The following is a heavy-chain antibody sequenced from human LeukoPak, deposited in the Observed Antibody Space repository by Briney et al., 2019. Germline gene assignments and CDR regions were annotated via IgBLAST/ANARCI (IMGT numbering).Heavy chain of an antibody. CDR3: ARAYSYYDPRFDY. Sequence: PSETLSLTCTVSGGSISSYYWSWIRQPPRKGLEWIGYIYYSGSTNYNPSLKCRVVISVDTSKNQFSLKMSSVTAADTAVYYCARAYSYYDPRFDYWSQGTLVTVSS. CDR1: GGSISSYY. V-gene: IGHV4-59*01. J-gene: IGHJ4*02. D-gene: IGHD5-12*01. CDR2: IYYSGST.